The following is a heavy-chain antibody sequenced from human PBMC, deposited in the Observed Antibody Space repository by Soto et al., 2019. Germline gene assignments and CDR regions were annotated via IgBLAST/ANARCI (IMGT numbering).Heavy chain of an antibody. J-gene: IGHJ6*02. D-gene: IGHD6-19*01. CDR3: AKGEGPNAVAVSLYYDGMDV. CDR1: GGTFSTYT. Sequence: QVQLVQSGAEVKKPGSSMKVSCKASGGTFSTYTISWVRQAPRQGLEWMGGVIPIVGTVTYAQKFQGRVKIAADNATTTVYMDLSNLTSEDTAVYYCAKGEGPNAVAVSLYYDGMDVWGQGTAVTVSS. CDR2: VIPIVGTV. V-gene: IGHV1-69*06.